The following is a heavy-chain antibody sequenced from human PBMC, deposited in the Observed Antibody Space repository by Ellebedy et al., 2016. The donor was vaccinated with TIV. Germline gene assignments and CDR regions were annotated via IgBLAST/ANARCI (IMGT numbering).Heavy chain of an antibody. V-gene: IGHV1-46*01. J-gene: IGHJ4*02. CDR3: AREPTVGATRPFDY. Sequence: AASVKVSCKASGYTFTSYYMHWVRQAPGQGLEWMGRINPRGGSTSYAQKFQGRVTMTRDTSTSTVYMELSSLRSDDTAVYYCAREPTVGATRPFDYWGQGTLVTVSS. D-gene: IGHD1-26*01. CDR2: INPRGGST. CDR1: GYTFTSYY.